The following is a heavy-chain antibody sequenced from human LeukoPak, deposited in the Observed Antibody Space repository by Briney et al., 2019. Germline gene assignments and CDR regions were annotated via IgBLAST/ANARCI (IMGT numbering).Heavy chain of an antibody. J-gene: IGHJ5*02. D-gene: IGHD2-2*01. CDR3: ARYRPYCSSTSCIIT. V-gene: IGHV4-61*02. CDR1: GGSISSGSYY. Sequence: SETLSLTCTVSGGSISSGSYYWSWIRQPAGKGLERIGRIYTSGSTNYNPSLKSRVTISVDTSKNQFSLKLSSVTAADTAVYYCARYRPYCSSTSCIITWGQGTLVTVSS. CDR2: IYTSGST.